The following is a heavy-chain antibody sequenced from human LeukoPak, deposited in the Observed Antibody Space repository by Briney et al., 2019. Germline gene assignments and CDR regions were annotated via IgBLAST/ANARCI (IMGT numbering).Heavy chain of an antibody. CDR1: GFTFNNYW. D-gene: IGHD4-11*01. V-gene: IGHV3-74*01. J-gene: IGHJ4*02. CDR2: INNDGSSA. CDR3: ARGYGENSDYHLKY. Sequence: GGSLRLSCAASGFTFNNYWIHWVRQVPGKGLVWVSRINNDGSSASYVDSVKGRFTISRDNAKNTLFLQMNSLRAEDTAVYYCARGYGENSDYHLKYWGQGTLVTVSS.